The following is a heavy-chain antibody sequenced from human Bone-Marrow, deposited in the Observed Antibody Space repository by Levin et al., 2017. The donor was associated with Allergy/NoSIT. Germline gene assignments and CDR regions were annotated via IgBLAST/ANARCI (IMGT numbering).Heavy chain of an antibody. Sequence: GESLKISCAASEFIFSASSVHWIRQSPGKGLEWVAVISSDGSIKYYADSVKGRFTISRDNSKNTVYLQMDSLRPEDTAMYHCARGNNPASRVDRWGQGTLVTVSS. J-gene: IGHJ5*02. CDR1: EFIFSASS. V-gene: IGHV3-30-3*01. CDR2: ISSDGSIK. D-gene: IGHD1/OR15-1a*01. CDR3: ARGNNPASRVDR.